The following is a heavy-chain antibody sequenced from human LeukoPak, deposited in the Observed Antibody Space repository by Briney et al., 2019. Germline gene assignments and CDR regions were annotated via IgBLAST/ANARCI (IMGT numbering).Heavy chain of an antibody. Sequence: PGGSLRLSCAASGFTFDDYAMHWVRHAPGKGLEWVSGISWNSGSIGYADSVKGRFTISRDNAKNSLYLQMNSLRAEDTALYYCAKEVVPAAIQLGDYYYGMDVWGQGTTVTVSS. D-gene: IGHD2-2*02. V-gene: IGHV3-9*01. CDR3: AKEVVPAAIQLGDYYYGMDV. CDR2: ISWNSGSI. J-gene: IGHJ6*02. CDR1: GFTFDDYA.